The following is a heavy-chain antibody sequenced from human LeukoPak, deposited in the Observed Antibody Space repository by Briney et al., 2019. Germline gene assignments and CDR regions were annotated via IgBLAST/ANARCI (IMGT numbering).Heavy chain of an antibody. CDR1: GGTFSSYA. V-gene: IGHV1-69*13. D-gene: IGHD3-22*01. Sequence: ASVKVSCKASGGTFSSYAISWVRQAPGQGLEWMGGIIPIFGTANYAQKFQGRVTITADESTSTAYMELSSLRSEDTAVYYCASATYYYDSSGYYYFDYWGQGTLVTVSS. J-gene: IGHJ4*02. CDR2: IIPIFGTA. CDR3: ASATYYYDSSGYYYFDY.